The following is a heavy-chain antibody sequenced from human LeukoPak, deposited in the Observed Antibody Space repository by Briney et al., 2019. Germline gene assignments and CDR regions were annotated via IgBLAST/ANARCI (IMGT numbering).Heavy chain of an antibody. CDR1: GFTFNNYA. CDR3: ARRGYYDRSGYDY. V-gene: IGHV3-21*01. CDR2: ICGDSTAI. J-gene: IGHJ4*02. Sequence: PGGTLSLSCAASGFTFNNYAMNWVRQPPGKGLEWVSSICGDSTAIYNAAPAKGRSTISRDNAKKSLNLQMNSLRAEDTAVYYCARRGYYDRSGYDYWGQGTLVTVSS. D-gene: IGHD3-22*01.